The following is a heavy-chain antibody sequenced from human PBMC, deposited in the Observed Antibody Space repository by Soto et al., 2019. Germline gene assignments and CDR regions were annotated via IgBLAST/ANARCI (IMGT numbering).Heavy chain of an antibody. J-gene: IGHJ5*02. CDR2: ISAYNGNT. D-gene: IGHD6-13*01. CDR3: ARDDSSGYSSILAPCWFDP. V-gene: IGHV1-18*01. Sequence: QVRLVQSGAEVKKPGASVKVSCKASGYTFTSYGISWVRQAPGQGLEWMGWISAYNGNTNYAQKLQGRVTMTTDTSTSTAYMELRSLRSDDTAVYYCARDDSSGYSSILAPCWFDPWGQGTLVTVSS. CDR1: GYTFTSYG.